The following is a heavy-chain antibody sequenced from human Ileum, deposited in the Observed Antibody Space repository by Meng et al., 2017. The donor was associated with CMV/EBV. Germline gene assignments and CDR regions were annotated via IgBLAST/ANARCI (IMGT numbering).Heavy chain of an antibody. CDR1: GDGFSFCSES. D-gene: IGHD3-10*01. J-gene: IGHJ4*02. CDR2: TCYCYKWYY. CDR3: TYGWPLKH. Sequence: QSATEPGVPSSTFSLYCSGDGFSFCSESWNWIRQCLSRGLEWLGRTCYCYKWYYEHAVTVICRITTIPDTSQNQVTLQLNAVTPCDTAVYYCTYGWPLKHWGQGSLVTVSS. V-gene: IGHV6-1*01.